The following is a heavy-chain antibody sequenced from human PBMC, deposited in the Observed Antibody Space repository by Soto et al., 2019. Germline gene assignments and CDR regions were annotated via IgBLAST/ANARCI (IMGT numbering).Heavy chain of an antibody. J-gene: IGHJ2*01. CDR2: IYFSGST. D-gene: IGHD3-3*02. V-gene: IGHV4-31*10. CDR1: GGSIRSSSYY. Sequence: QVQLQESGPGLVEPSQTLSLTCTVSGGSIRSSSYYWSWIRHHPGKGLEWIGFIYFSGSTFYPPSPKRRGPSSIDPARNQFARKRTAVTAADTAVDYCAREIRNQSGDSHFWDFDLWGRGTQVTVSS. CDR3: AREIRNQSGDSHFWDFDL.